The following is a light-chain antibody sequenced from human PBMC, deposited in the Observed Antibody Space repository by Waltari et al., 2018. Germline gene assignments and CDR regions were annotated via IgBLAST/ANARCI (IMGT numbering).Light chain of an antibody. CDR2: DVS. Sequence: QSALTQPASVSGSPGQSIPISCTGTSSDAGGYNYVSWYQQHPGKAPKLMMYDVSKRPSGVSNRFSGSKSGNTASLTISGLQAEDEADYYCSSYTSSSTVVFGGGTKLTVL. CDR3: SSYTSSSTVV. V-gene: IGLV2-14*01. J-gene: IGLJ2*01. CDR1: SSDAGGYNY.